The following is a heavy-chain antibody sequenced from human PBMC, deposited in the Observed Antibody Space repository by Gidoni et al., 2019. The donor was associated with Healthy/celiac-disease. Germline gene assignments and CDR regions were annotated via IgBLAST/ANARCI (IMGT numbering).Heavy chain of an antibody. Sequence: QVQLQESGPGLVKPSETLSLTCTVSGGSISSYYWSWIRPPPGKGLEWIGYIYYSGSTNYNPSLKSRVTISVDTSKNQFSLKLSSVTAADTAVYYCARGGHYDILTGYWKVIGAGVYFDYWGQGTLVTVSS. CDR1: GGSISSYY. J-gene: IGHJ4*02. CDR2: IYYSGST. CDR3: ARGGHYDILTGYWKVIGAGVYFDY. V-gene: IGHV4-59*08. D-gene: IGHD3-9*01.